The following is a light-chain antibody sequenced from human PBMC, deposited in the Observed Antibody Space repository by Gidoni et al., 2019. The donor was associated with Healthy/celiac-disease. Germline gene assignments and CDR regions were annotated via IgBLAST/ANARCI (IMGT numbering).Light chain of an antibody. Sequence: DIQMSQSPSSLSASVGDRFTITCRASHSISSYLNWYPQKPGKAPKLLIYAASSLQSGVQLRFSGSGSGTDFTLTIIVLRPEKFATYYCHQRYSTPRTFGGGTKVEIK. CDR1: HSISSY. J-gene: IGKJ4*02. CDR2: AAS. V-gene: IGKV1-39*01. CDR3: HQRYSTPRT.